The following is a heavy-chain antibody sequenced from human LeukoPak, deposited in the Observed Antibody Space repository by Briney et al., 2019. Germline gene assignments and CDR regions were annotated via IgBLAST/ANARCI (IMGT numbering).Heavy chain of an antibody. V-gene: IGHV3-30*03. CDR3: ARYYGSGRGYYGLDV. Sequence: GGSLRLSCAASGFTFNRYGMHWVRQAPGKGLEWVAVISYNGSNKYYADSVKGRFTISRDNSKNALYLQMNSLRAEDTAVYYCARYYGSGRGYYGLDVWGQGTTVTVFS. CDR2: ISYNGSNK. CDR1: GFTFNRYG. J-gene: IGHJ6*02. D-gene: IGHD3-10*01.